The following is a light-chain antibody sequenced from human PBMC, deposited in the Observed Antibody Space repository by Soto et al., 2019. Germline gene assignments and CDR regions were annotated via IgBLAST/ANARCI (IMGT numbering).Light chain of an antibody. V-gene: IGKV1-5*03. Sequence: DIQMTQSPSTLSASVGDRVTITCRASQSISSWLAWYQQKPGKAPNLLIYKASSLESGVPSRFSGSGSGTEFTLPISSLQPDDFANYYCQQYNSYPLTFGGGTKVEIK. J-gene: IGKJ4*01. CDR3: QQYNSYPLT. CDR1: QSISSW. CDR2: KAS.